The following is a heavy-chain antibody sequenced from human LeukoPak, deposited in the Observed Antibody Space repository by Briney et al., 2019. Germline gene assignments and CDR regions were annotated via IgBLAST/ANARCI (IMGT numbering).Heavy chain of an antibody. CDR3: ARAPYYYDSSGSDDAFDI. V-gene: IGHV1-3*01. Sequence: GASVKVSCKASGYTFTSYAMHWVRQAPGQRLEWMGWINAGNGNTKYSQKFQGRVTITRDTSASTAYMELSSLRSEDTAVYYCARAPYYYDSSGSDDAFDIWGQGTMVTVSS. CDR2: INAGNGNT. D-gene: IGHD3-22*01. CDR1: GYTFTSYA. J-gene: IGHJ3*02.